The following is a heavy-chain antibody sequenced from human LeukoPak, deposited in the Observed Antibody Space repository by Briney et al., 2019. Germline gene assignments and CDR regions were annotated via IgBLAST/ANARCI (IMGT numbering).Heavy chain of an antibody. V-gene: IGHV3-74*01. CDR3: ARSRYSGSLVDY. J-gene: IGHJ4*02. CDR1: EFTFSSSW. CDR2: INSDGSST. D-gene: IGHD1-26*01. Sequence: SGGSLRLSCAASEFTFSSSWMHWVRQVPGKGPVWVSRINSDGSSTSYADSVKGRFTISRDNAKNTLYLQMNSLRAEDTAVYYCARSRYSGSLVDYWGQGTLVTVSS.